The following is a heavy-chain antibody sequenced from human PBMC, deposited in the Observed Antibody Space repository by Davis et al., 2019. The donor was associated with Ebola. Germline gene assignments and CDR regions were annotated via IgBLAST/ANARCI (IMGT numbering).Heavy chain of an antibody. D-gene: IGHD5-24*01. Sequence: ASVKVSCKASGYTFTSYDINWVRQATGQGLEWMGWMNPNSGNTGYAQKFQGRVTMTRSTSMNTAYMELSSLTSDDTAVYYCARGSYNDLLKVEYWGQGTLVTVSS. CDR1: GYTFTSYD. J-gene: IGHJ4*02. CDR2: MNPNSGNT. CDR3: ARGSYNDLLKVEY. V-gene: IGHV1-8*01.